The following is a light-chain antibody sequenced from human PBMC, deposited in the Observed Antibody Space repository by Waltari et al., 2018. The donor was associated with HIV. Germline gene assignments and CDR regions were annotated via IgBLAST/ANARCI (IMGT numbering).Light chain of an antibody. CDR1: QVGDKY. CDR3: QAWDTKNMV. J-gene: IGLJ2*01. V-gene: IGLV3-1*01. Sequence: SFHLTQPPSVSVSPGQPATITCSGDQVGDKYVSWYQQRPGQAPILVISQDDQRPSGIPERFSASNSGNTAILTISASQSLDEADYYCQAWDTKNMVFGGGTKLT. CDR2: QDD.